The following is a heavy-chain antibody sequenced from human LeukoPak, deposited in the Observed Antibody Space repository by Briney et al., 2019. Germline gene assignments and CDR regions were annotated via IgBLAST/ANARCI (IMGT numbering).Heavy chain of an antibody. D-gene: IGHD6-6*01. V-gene: IGHV3-21*01. Sequence: NAGGSLRLSCAASGFTFSSYSMNWVRQAPGKGLEWVSSISSSSSYIYYADSVKGRFTISRDNAKNSLYLQMNSLRAEDTAVYYCARNLQDLFGVIAARRLPDYWGQGTLVTVSS. CDR3: ARNLQDLFGVIAARRLPDY. CDR2: ISSSSSYI. J-gene: IGHJ4*02. CDR1: GFTFSSYS.